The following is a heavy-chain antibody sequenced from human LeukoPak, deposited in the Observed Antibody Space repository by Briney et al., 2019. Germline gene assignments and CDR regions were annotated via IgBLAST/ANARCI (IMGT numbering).Heavy chain of an antibody. CDR2: ISSSSNAI. Sequence: GGSLRLSCAASGFTFSSYSKNWVRQAPGKGLEWVSYISSSSNAIYYADSVKGRFTISRDNAKNSLSLQMNSLRAEDTAVYYCASGEDSSSSRGLAAFDIWGQGTMVTVSS. CDR1: GFTFSSYS. D-gene: IGHD6-6*01. CDR3: ASGEDSSSSRGLAAFDI. V-gene: IGHV3-48*04. J-gene: IGHJ3*02.